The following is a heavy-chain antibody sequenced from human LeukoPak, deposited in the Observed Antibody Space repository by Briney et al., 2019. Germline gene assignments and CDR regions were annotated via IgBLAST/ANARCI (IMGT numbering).Heavy chain of an antibody. CDR3: TRDDYNFDY. Sequence: GGSLRLSCTASGFSFGDYAMIWVRQAPGKGLEWVGFIRSKAYGGTTEYAASVKGRFTISRDDSKSIAYLQMNSLKTEDTAVYYCTRDDYNFDYWGQGTLVTASS. V-gene: IGHV3-49*04. J-gene: IGHJ4*02. D-gene: IGHD4-11*01. CDR1: GFSFGDYA. CDR2: IRSKAYGGTT.